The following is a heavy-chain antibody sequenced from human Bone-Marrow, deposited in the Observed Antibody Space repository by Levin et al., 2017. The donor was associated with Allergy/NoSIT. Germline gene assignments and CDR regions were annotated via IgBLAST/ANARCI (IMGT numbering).Heavy chain of an antibody. D-gene: IGHD3-16*02. CDR2: IIPIFGTA. CDR3: ARGDLYDYVWGSYRYMGFDY. V-gene: IGHV1-69*13. Sequence: PEASVKVSCKASGGTFSSYAISWVRQAPGQGLEWMGGIIPIFGTANYAQKFQGRVTITADESTSTAYMELSSLRSEDTAVYYCARGDLYDYVWGSYRYMGFDYWGQGTLVTVSS. CDR1: GGTFSSYA. J-gene: IGHJ4*02.